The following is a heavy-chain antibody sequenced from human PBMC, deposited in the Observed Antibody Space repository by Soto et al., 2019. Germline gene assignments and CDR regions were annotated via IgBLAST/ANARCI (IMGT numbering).Heavy chain of an antibody. CDR1: GFSLTTSGVN. J-gene: IGHJ4*02. CDR3: AQRVGSRASFDY. D-gene: IGHD6-25*01. V-gene: IGHV2-5*02. CDR2: INGGDDQ. Sequence: QITLKESGPPLVKPTQTLTLTCSFSGFSLTTSGVNVAWIRQPPGKALEWIAGINGGDDQRYTPSLRSILTLTRNNSKKQVVLTMTTMDPADTATYCCAQRVGSRASFDYWGQGILVTVSS.